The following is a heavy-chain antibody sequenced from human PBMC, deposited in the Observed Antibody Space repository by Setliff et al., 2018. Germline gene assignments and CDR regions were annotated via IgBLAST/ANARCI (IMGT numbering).Heavy chain of an antibody. Sequence: GGSLRLSCAASGFALNSYAMIWVRQAPGKGLEWVSVIYSGGRTTYYADSVEGRFTISRDSSKNTLYLQMNSLRVEDTAVYYCVKDVVGCSSTWPKRDYFDYWGQGTLVTVSS. D-gene: IGHD6-13*01. J-gene: IGHJ4*02. CDR1: GFALNSYA. V-gene: IGHV3-23*03. CDR2: IYSGGRTT. CDR3: VKDVVGCSSTWPKRDYFDY.